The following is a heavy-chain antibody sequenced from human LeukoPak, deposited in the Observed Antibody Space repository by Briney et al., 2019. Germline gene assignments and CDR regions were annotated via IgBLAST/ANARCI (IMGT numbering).Heavy chain of an antibody. CDR2: IKHDGSEK. Sequence: PGGSLRLSYAASGFTFSSKWMSWVRQAPGKGLEWVANIKHDGSEKYYVDSVKGRFTISRDNAKNSLYLQMNSLRAEDTAVYYCARDGSGEWPIGYWGQGTLVTVSS. J-gene: IGHJ4*02. V-gene: IGHV3-7*01. CDR3: ARDGSGEWPIGY. D-gene: IGHD3-10*01. CDR1: GFTFSSKW.